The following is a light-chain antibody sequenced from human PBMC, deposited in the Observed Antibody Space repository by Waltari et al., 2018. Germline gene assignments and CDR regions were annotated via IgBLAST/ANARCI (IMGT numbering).Light chain of an antibody. V-gene: IGKV1-9*01. J-gene: IGKJ5*01. CDR2: LAS. CDR1: QGISSH. Sequence: DIQLTQSLVFLSASVGDRVTITCRASQGISSHLVWYQFKPGKAPNVLISLASTLQSGVPSRFSGSGFGTEFTLTISSLQAEDFGIYYCMQLHDYPLTLGQGTRLDIK. CDR3: MQLHDYPLT.